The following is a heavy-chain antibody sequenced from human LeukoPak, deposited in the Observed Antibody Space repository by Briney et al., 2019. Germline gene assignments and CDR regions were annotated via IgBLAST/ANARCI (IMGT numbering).Heavy chain of an antibody. Sequence: GESLKISCKGSGYRFPTYWIGWVRPVPGKGLEWMGIIYPGDSDTRYSPSFQGQVTISADKSISTAYLQWSSLKASDTAMYYCARMLGHCSSSSCSGMDVWGQGTTVTVSS. V-gene: IGHV5-51*01. CDR1: GYRFPTYW. CDR3: ARMLGHCSSSSCSGMDV. J-gene: IGHJ6*01. CDR2: IYPGDSDT. D-gene: IGHD2-2*01.